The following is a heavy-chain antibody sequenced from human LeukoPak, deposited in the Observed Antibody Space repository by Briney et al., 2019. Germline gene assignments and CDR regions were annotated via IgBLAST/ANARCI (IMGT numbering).Heavy chain of an antibody. J-gene: IGHJ4*02. CDR3: ARGLRPRILPFDY. D-gene: IGHD2-15*01. Sequence: GGSLRLSCAASGFTFSSYGMHWVRQAPGKGLEWVAIISYDGSNKYYADSVKGRFTISRDNSKNTLYLQMNSLRAEDTAVYYCARGLRPRILPFDYWGQGTLVTVSS. CDR2: ISYDGSNK. V-gene: IGHV3-30*03. CDR1: GFTFSSYG.